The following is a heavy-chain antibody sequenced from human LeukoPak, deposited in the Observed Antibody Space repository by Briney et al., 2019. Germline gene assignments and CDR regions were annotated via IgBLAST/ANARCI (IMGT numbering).Heavy chain of an antibody. Sequence: GGSLRLSCAASGFTFSSYAMSWVRQVPGKGLEWVSAISGSGGSTYYADSVKGRFTISRDNSKNTLYLQMNSLRAEDTAVYYCAKDLRTPGIAVAVKRHDYWGQGTLVTVSS. J-gene: IGHJ4*02. V-gene: IGHV3-23*01. D-gene: IGHD6-19*01. CDR2: ISGSGGST. CDR3: AKDLRTPGIAVAVKRHDY. CDR1: GFTFSSYA.